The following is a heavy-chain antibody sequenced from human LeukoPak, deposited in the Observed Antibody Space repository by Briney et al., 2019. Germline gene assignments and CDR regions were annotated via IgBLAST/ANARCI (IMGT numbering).Heavy chain of an antibody. Sequence: PSETLSLTCTVSGGSISSGSYYWSWIRQPAGKGLEWIGRIYTSGSTNYNPSLKSRVTISVDTSKNQFSLKLSSVTAADTAVYYCATSRGDYGGNSGNYYYMDVWGKGTTVTVSS. D-gene: IGHD4-23*01. CDR3: ATSRGDYGGNSGNYYYMDV. CDR2: IYTSGST. CDR1: GGSISSGSYY. V-gene: IGHV4-61*02. J-gene: IGHJ6*03.